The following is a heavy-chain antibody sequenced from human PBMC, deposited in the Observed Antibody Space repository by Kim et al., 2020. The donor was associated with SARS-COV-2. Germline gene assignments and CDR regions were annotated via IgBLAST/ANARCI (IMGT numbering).Heavy chain of an antibody. V-gene: IGHV1-69*13. CDR3: ARGSGLRYFDWLPGMGGFDY. CDR1: GDTFSSYA. D-gene: IGHD3-9*01. CDR2: IIPIVGTA. Sequence: SVKVSCKASGDTFSSYAISWVRQAPGQGLEWMGGIIPIVGTANYAQKFQGRVTITADESTSTAYMELSSLRSEDTAVYYCARGSGLRYFDWLPGMGGFDYWGQGTLVTVSS. J-gene: IGHJ4*02.